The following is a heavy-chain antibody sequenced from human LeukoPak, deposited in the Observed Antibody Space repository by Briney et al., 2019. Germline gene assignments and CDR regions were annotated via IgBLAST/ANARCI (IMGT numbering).Heavy chain of an antibody. V-gene: IGHV4-39*07. CDR2: MYYSGST. J-gene: IGHJ4*02. Sequence: SETLSLTCTVSGGSISSTRYYWGWIRQPPGKGLEWIGSMYYSGSTYYNPSLKSRVTISVDTSKNQFSLKLSSVTAADTAVYYCARSLRYYDSSGYYVYWGQGTLVTVSS. D-gene: IGHD3-22*01. CDR1: GGSISSTRYY. CDR3: ARSLRYYDSSGYYVY.